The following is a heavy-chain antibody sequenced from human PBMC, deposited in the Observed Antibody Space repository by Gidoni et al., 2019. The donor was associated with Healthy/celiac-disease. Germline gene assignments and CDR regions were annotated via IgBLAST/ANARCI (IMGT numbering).Heavy chain of an antibody. D-gene: IGHD4-17*01. Sequence: QVQLQESGPGLVKPSETLSLTCTVSGGSISSYYWSWIRQPPGKGLEWIGYIYYSGSTNYNPSLKSRVTISVDTSKNQFSLKLSSVTAADTAVYYCARRGAGDYGAFDIWGQGTMVTVSS. CDR3: ARRGAGDYGAFDI. J-gene: IGHJ3*02. CDR1: GGSISSYY. CDR2: IYYSGST. V-gene: IGHV4-59*08.